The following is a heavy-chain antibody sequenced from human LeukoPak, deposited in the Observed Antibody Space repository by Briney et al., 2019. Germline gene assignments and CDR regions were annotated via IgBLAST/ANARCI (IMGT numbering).Heavy chain of an antibody. CDR1: GFTFSSYS. CDR2: ISSSSSYI. V-gene: IGHV3-21*01. J-gene: IGHJ3*02. D-gene: IGHD3-16*02. CDR3: ARVFGTEYYDYVWGSYRSSAFDI. Sequence: GGSLRLSCAASGFTFSSYSMNWVRQAPGKGLEWVSSISSSSSYIYHADSVKGRFTISRDNAKNSLYLQMNSLRAEDTAVYYCARVFGTEYYDYVWGSYRSSAFDIWGQGTMVTVSS.